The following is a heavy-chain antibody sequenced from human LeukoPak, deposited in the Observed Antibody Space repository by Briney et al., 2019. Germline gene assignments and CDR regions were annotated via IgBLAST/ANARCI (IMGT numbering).Heavy chain of an antibody. CDR3: ASNWELLSRFDY. Sequence: ASVKVSCKASGGTFSSYAISWVRQAPGQGLEWMGGIIPILGTANYAQKFQGRVTITADESTSTAYMELSSLRSEDTAVYYCASNWELLSRFDYWGQGTLVTVSS. CDR2: IIPILGTA. CDR1: GGTFSSYA. V-gene: IGHV1-69*13. D-gene: IGHD1-26*01. J-gene: IGHJ4*02.